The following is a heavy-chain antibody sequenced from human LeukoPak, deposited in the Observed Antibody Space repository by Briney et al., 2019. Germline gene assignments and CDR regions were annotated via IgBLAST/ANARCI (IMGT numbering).Heavy chain of an antibody. D-gene: IGHD6-19*01. CDR2: IYSGGST. CDR3: AKGGPLAVAGFFDY. V-gene: IGHV3-53*05. CDR1: GLTVSSNY. Sequence: GGSLRLSCAASGLTVSSNYMSWVRQAPGKGLEWVSVIYSGGSTYYADSVKGRSTISRDNSKNTLYLQMNSLRAEDTAVYYCAKGGPLAVAGFFDYWGQGTLVTVSS. J-gene: IGHJ4*02.